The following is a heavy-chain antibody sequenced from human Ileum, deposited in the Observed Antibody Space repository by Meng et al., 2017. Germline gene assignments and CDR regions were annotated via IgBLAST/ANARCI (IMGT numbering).Heavy chain of an antibody. Sequence: QVQLVQSGAEVNKPGASGKVSCKASGYTFTTYGISWVRQAPGQGLEWMGWMNTDKGNTNYAQKFQGRVTMTRDTSTSTAYMELRSLRSDDTAVYYCAREGAYNGGDYWGQGTLVTVSS. D-gene: IGHD1-1*01. CDR3: AREGAYNGGDY. CDR1: GYTFTTYG. CDR2: MNTDKGNT. V-gene: IGHV1-18*01. J-gene: IGHJ4*02.